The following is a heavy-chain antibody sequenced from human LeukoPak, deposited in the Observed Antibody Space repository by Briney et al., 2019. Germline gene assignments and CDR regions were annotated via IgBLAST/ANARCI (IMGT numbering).Heavy chain of an antibody. D-gene: IGHD2-2*01. CDR3: ARRGGYCSSTSCYGGYFDY. Sequence: GGSLRLSCAASGFTFSSYAMHWVRQAPGKGLEWVAVISYGGSNKYYADSVKGRFTISRDNSKNTLYLQMNSLRAEDTAVYYCARRGGYCSSTSCYGGYFDYWGQGTLVTVSS. CDR2: ISYGGSNK. CDR1: GFTFSSYA. V-gene: IGHV3-30*04. J-gene: IGHJ4*02.